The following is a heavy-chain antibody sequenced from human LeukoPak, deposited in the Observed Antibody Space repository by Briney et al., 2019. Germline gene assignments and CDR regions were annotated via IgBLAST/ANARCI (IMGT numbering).Heavy chain of an antibody. Sequence: SETLSLTCAVYGGSFSGYYWSWIRQPPGKGLEWIGEINHSGSTNYNPSLKSRVTISVDTSKNQFSLKLSSVTAADTAVYYCARLQHYDILTGYYSEGYMDVWGKGTTVTISS. CDR3: ARLQHYDILTGYYSEGYMDV. CDR1: GGSFSGYY. CDR2: INHSGST. V-gene: IGHV4-34*01. J-gene: IGHJ6*03. D-gene: IGHD3-9*01.